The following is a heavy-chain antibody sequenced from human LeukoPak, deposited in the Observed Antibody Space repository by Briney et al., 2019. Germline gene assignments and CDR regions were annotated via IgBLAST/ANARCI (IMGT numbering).Heavy chain of an antibody. CDR2: VYYSGTT. D-gene: IGHD1-1*01. Sequence: PSETLSLTCTVSGGSIISSGFYCGWIRQPPGKGLEWIGSVYYSGTTYYNPSLKSRVSISVDTSRNQFSLKPSSVTAADTAVYYCAGNYNWNGGIDIWGQGTMVTVSS. CDR3: AGNYNWNGGIDI. V-gene: IGHV4-39*01. CDR1: GGSIISSGFY. J-gene: IGHJ3*02.